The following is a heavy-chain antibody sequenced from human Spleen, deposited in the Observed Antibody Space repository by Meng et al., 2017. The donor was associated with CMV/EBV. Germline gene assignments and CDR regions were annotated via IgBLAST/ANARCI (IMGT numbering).Heavy chain of an antibody. Sequence: GSISSSSYYWGWIRQPPGKGLEWIGYIYYSGSTNYNPSLKSRVTISVDTSKNQFSLKLSSVTAADTAVYYCAGRIHYYDSSGGFDYWGQGTLVTVSS. D-gene: IGHD3-22*01. CDR3: AGRIHYYDSSGGFDY. J-gene: IGHJ4*02. CDR2: IYYSGST. CDR1: GSISSSSYY. V-gene: IGHV4-61*05.